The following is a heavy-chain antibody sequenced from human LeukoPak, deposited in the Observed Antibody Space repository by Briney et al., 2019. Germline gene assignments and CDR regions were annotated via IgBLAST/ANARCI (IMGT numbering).Heavy chain of an antibody. D-gene: IGHD3-10*01. CDR2: INSDGSAT. J-gene: IGHJ4*02. CDR3: ARSVMVRGVIIPFDY. Sequence: GGSLRLSCAASGFSFTNYWMHWVRQAPGKGLVWVSHINSDGSATRYADSVKGRFTISRDNAKNSLYLQMNSLRAEDTAVYYCARSVMVRGVIIPFDYWGQGTLVTVSS. V-gene: IGHV3-74*01. CDR1: GFSFTNYW.